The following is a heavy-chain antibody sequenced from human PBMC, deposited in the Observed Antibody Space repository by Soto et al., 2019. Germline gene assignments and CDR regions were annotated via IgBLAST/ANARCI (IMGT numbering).Heavy chain of an antibody. CDR2: ISSSSSTI. J-gene: IGHJ4*02. Sequence: PGGSLRLSCAASGFTFSSYSMNWVRQAPGKGLEWVSYISSSSSTIYYADSVKGRFTISRDNAKNSLYLQMNSLRAEDTAVYYCASPDSSGWADYWGQGTLVTVSS. CDR3: ASPDSSGWADY. CDR1: GFTFSSYS. D-gene: IGHD6-19*01. V-gene: IGHV3-48*01.